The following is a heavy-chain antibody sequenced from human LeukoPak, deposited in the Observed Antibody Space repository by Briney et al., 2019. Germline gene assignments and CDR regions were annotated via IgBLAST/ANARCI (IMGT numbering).Heavy chain of an antibody. CDR3: ARDAPRIAALGEDFDY. V-gene: IGHV1-46*01. J-gene: IGHJ4*02. CDR2: INPSGGST. CDR1: GYTFTSYY. Sequence: ASVTVSCKASGYTFTSYYMHWVRQAPGQGLEWMGIINPSGGSTSYAQKFQGRVTMTRDTSTSTVYMELSSLRSEDTAVYYCARDAPRIAALGEDFDYWGQGTLVTVSS. D-gene: IGHD6-6*01.